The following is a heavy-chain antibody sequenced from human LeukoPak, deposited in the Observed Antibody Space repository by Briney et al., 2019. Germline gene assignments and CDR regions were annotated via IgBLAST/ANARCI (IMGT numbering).Heavy chain of an antibody. CDR1: GFTVSSNY. D-gene: IGHD3-22*01. J-gene: IGHJ6*02. Sequence: PGGSLRLSCAASGFTVSSNYMRWVRQAPGKGLEWVSVIYSGGTTYYADSVKGRFTISRDNSKNTLYLQMNSLSAEDTAVYYCARDNLGSSGYYYYGMDVWGQGTTVTVSS. CDR2: IYSGGTT. CDR3: ARDNLGSSGYYYYGMDV. V-gene: IGHV3-66*02.